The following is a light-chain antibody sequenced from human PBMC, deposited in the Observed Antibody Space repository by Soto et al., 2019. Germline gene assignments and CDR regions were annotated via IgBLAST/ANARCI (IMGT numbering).Light chain of an antibody. CDR2: KAS. V-gene: IGKV1-5*03. CDR1: QTISSW. J-gene: IGKJ1*01. CDR3: QESFFTLGT. Sequence: DIQMTQSPSTLSGSVGDRVTITCRASQTISSWLAWYQQKPGKAPKLLIYKASNLQTGVPSRFSGSGYGTEFTLTINNLQREDFATYYCQESFFTLGTFGRGTKVDIK.